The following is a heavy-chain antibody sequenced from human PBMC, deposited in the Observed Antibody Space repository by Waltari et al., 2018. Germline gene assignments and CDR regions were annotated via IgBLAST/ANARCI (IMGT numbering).Heavy chain of an antibody. J-gene: IGHJ6*02. CDR1: GGSFGGCG. Sequence: HVQLVQSGAEVKNPGSSVTVSGKASGGSFGGCGICWVRQAPGQGLEWMGVIIPMFGIPEYSQKFQDRLTITADESTNTAYMELSSLSSEDTAIYYCARHELGISQFYYNMYVWGQGTTVTISS. D-gene: IGHD3-16*01. V-gene: IGHV1-69*12. CDR3: ARHELGISQFYYNMYV. CDR2: IIPMFGIP.